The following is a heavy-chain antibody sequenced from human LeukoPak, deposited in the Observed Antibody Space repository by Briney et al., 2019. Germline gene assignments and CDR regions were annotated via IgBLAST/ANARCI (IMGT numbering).Heavy chain of an antibody. D-gene: IGHD3-10*01. CDR2: IYYSGST. Sequence: TSETLSLTCTVSGGSISSYSWNWIRQPAGKRLEWIGSIYYSGSTYYNPSLKSRVTISVDTSKNQFSLKLSSVTAADTAVYYCASPPANYYGSGSYFRWGQGTLVTVSS. V-gene: IGHV4-59*05. CDR1: GGSISSYS. CDR3: ASPPANYYGSGSYFR. J-gene: IGHJ4*02.